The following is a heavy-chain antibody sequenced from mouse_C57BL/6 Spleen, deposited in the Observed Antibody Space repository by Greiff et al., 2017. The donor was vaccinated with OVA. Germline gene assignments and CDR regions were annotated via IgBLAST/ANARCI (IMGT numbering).Heavy chain of an antibody. CDR1: GYTFTDYN. D-gene: IGHD3-2*02. CDR2: INPNNGGT. CDR3: ARRAAQATAWFAY. J-gene: IGHJ3*01. Sequence: EVKLVESGPELVKPGASVKIPCKASGYTFTDYNMDWVKQSHGKSLEWIGDINPNNGGTIYNQKFKGKATLTVDKSSSTAYMELRSLTSEDTAVYYCARRAAQATAWFAYWGQGTLVTVSA. V-gene: IGHV1-18*01.